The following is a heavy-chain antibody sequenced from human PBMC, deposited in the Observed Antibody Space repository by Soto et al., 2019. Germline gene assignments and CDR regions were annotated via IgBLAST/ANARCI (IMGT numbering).Heavy chain of an antibody. V-gene: IGHV4-30-4*01. D-gene: IGHD3-10*01. Sequence: QQQLQESGPGLVKPSQTLSLTCTVSGGSMNSHDYYWSWIRQPPGKGLEWIGYIHNSGSTYYNPSLKSRLTISSDMSKNQFSLRLNSVTAADTAVYFCARGEVRGPFDIWGQGTKVTVSS. CDR2: IHNSGST. CDR1: GGSMNSHDYY. J-gene: IGHJ3*02. CDR3: ARGEVRGPFDI.